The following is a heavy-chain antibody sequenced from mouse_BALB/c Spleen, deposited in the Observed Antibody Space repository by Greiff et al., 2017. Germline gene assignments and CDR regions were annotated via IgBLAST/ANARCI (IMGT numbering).Heavy chain of an antibody. J-gene: IGHJ4*01. Sequence: EVKLQESGAELVRSGASVKLSCTASGFNIKDYYMHWVKQRPEQGLEWIGWIDPENGDTEYAPKFQGKATMTADTSSNTAYLQLSSRTSEDTAVYYCARGLGPGLYYAMDYWGQGTSVTVSS. V-gene: IGHV14-4*02. CDR3: ARGLGPGLYYAMDY. CDR1: GFNIKDYY. D-gene: IGHD3-3*01. CDR2: IDPENGDT.